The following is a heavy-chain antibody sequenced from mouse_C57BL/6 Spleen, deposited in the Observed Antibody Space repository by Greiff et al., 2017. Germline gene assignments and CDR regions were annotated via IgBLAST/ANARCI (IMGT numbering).Heavy chain of an antibody. V-gene: IGHV2-9-1*01. Sequence: VMLVESGPGLVAPSQSLSITCTVSGFSLTSYAISWVRQPPGKGLEWLGVIWTGGGTNYNSALKSRLSISKDNSKSQVFLKMNSLQTDDTARYYCARNPVYEYHWYFDVWGTGTTVTVSS. J-gene: IGHJ1*03. CDR3: ARNPVYEYHWYFDV. D-gene: IGHD2-4*01. CDR1: GFSLTSYA. CDR2: IWTGGGT.